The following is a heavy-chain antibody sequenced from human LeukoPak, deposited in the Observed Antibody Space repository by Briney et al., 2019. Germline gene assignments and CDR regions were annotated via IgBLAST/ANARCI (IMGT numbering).Heavy chain of an antibody. D-gene: IGHD1-26*01. CDR3: AKDLWELPPSSPSLDMDV. V-gene: IGHV3-23*01. J-gene: IGHJ6*03. Sequence: PGGSLRLSCAASGFTFSSYAMSWVRQAPGKGLEWVSAISGSGGSTYYADSVKGRFTISRDNSKNTLYLQMNSLRAEDTAVYYCAKDLWELPPSSPSLDMDVWGKGTTVTVSS. CDR1: GFTFSSYA. CDR2: ISGSGGST.